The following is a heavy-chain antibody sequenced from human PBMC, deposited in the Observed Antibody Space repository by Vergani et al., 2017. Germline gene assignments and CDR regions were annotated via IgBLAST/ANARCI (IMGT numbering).Heavy chain of an antibody. CDR2: IYYDGSKK. CDR3: VREGSYCGSTTCRNPSYVYYYHKEV. V-gene: IGHV3-33*01. D-gene: IGHD2-21*01. Sequence: QVQLVESGGGVVQPGRSLRLSCTSSGFTFSTYAMHWVRQAPGKGLEWVAIIYYDGSKKYYADSVKGRFTISRANSRNTLDLLMSSLRAEDTAIYYCVREGSYCGSTTCRNPSYVYYYHKEVWGEGTTVTVSS. J-gene: IGHJ6*03. CDR1: GFTFSTYA.